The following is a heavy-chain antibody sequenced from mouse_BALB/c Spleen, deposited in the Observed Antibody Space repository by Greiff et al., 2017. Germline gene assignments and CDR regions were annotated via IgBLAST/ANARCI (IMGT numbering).Heavy chain of an antibody. J-gene: IGHJ4*01. CDR2: IDPSDSYT. V-gene: IGHV1-69*02. D-gene: IGHD2-1*01. CDR3: ARGNYEGAYAMDD. Sequence: QVQLQQPGAELVKPGASVKLSCKASGYTFTSYWMHWVKQRPGQGLEWIGEIDPSDSYTNYNQKFKGKATLTVDKSSSTAYMQLSSLTSEDSAVYCCARGNYEGAYAMDDWGQGTSVTVSS. CDR1: GYTFTSYW.